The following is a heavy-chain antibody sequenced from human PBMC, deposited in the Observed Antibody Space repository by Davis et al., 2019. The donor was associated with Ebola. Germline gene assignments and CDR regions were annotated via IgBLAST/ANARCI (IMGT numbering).Heavy chain of an antibody. D-gene: IGHD3-10*01. Sequence: MPSETLSLTCAVSGGSISRSNWWSWVRQPPGKGLEWIGEIDHSGSTNYDPSLKSRVTISVDTSKNQFSLKLSSVTAADTAVYYCARGGITMVRGAHPYSLGYYYYYGMDVWGQGTTVTVSS. J-gene: IGHJ6*02. V-gene: IGHV4-4*02. CDR2: IDHSGST. CDR1: GGSISRSNW. CDR3: ARGGITMVRGAHPYSLGYYYYYGMDV.